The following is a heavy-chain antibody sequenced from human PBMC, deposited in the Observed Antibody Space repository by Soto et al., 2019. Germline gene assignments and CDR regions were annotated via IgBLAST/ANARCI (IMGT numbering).Heavy chain of an antibody. CDR3: ARGVTMVRGVILWFDP. Sequence: SETLSLTCAVYGGSFSGYYWSWIRQPPGKGLEWIGEINHSGSTNYNPSLKSRVTISVDTSKNQFSLKLSSVTAADTAVYYCARGVTMVRGVILWFDPWGQGTLVTVSS. CDR2: INHSGST. V-gene: IGHV4-34*01. J-gene: IGHJ5*02. D-gene: IGHD3-10*01. CDR1: GGSFSGYY.